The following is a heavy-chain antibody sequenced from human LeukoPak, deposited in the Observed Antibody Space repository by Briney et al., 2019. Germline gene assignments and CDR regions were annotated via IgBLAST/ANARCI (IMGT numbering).Heavy chain of an antibody. Sequence: GGSLRLSCAASGFTFSSYWMHWVRQAPGKGLVWVSRINTDGSSTSYADSVKGRFTISRDNAKNTLYLQMNSLRAEDTAVYYCARVRPSLLRFLEWSSLVDYWGQGTPVTVSS. J-gene: IGHJ4*02. D-gene: IGHD3-3*01. CDR1: GFTFSSYW. V-gene: IGHV3-74*01. CDR2: INTDGSST. CDR3: ARVRPSLLRFLEWSSLVDY.